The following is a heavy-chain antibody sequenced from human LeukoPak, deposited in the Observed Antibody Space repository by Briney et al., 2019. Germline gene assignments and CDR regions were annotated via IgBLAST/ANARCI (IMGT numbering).Heavy chain of an antibody. CDR3: ARDHARDSSGYYYVDY. CDR2: IYSGGST. Sequence: PGGSLRLSCAASGFTVSSSYMSWVRQAPGKGLEWVSVIYSGGSTYYADSVEGRFTISRDNSKNTLYLQMNSLRAEDTAVYYCARDHARDSSGYYYVDYWGQGTLVTVSS. J-gene: IGHJ4*02. CDR1: GFTVSSSY. V-gene: IGHV3-66*01. D-gene: IGHD3-22*01.